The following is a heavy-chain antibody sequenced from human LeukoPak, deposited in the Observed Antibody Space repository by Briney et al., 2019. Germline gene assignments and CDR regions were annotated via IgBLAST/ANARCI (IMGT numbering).Heavy chain of an antibody. CDR3: ASRFPPDS. Sequence: GGSLRLSCAASGFTFSTYSMNWVRQAPGKGLEWVSSISYGSTYIYYADSVKGRFTISRDDAKKSLYLQMNSLRAEDTAVYYCASRFPPDSWGQGTLVTVSS. J-gene: IGHJ4*02. V-gene: IGHV3-21*01. CDR1: GFTFSTYS. D-gene: IGHD3-16*01. CDR2: ISYGSTYI.